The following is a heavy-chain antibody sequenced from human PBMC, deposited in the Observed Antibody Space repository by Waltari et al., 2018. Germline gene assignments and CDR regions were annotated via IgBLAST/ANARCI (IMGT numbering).Heavy chain of an antibody. Sequence: QVQLVQSGAEVKKPGASVKVSCKVSGYTLPELSMHWVRQAPGKGLEWRGGFDPEDGETIYAQKFQGRVTMTEDTSTDTAYMELSSLRSEDTAVYYCATGGYSSSVGWATYGMDVWGQGTTVTVSS. CDR2: FDPEDGET. V-gene: IGHV1-24*01. CDR3: ATGGYSSSVGWATYGMDV. CDR1: GYTLPELS. J-gene: IGHJ6*02. D-gene: IGHD6-6*01.